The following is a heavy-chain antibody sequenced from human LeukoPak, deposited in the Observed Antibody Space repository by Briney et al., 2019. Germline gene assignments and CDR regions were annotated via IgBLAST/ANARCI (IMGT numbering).Heavy chain of an antibody. J-gene: IGHJ5*01. D-gene: IGHD3-22*01. CDR1: GGFISSYY. CDR3: ARGLGMGHASSGSDWFDS. V-gene: IGHV4-59*01. Sequence: SETLSLTCTVSGGFISSYYWSWIWQPPGKGLEWIGYIYYSGSTNYNPSLKSRDTISVDTSKNQLSLKVTSVTAADTAVYYCARGLGMGHASSGSDWFDSWGQGTLVTVSS. CDR2: IYYSGST.